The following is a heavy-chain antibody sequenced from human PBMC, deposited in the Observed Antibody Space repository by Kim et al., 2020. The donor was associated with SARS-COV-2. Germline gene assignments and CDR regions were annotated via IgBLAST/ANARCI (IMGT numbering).Heavy chain of an antibody. V-gene: IGHV3-23*01. CDR3: AKACFFPGRSSYLGSLPAWYGMDV. J-gene: IGHJ6*02. Sequence: GGSLRLSCAASGFTFSSYAMSWVRQAPGKGLEWVSAISGSGGSTYYADSVKGRFTISRDNSKNTLYLQMNSLRAEDTAVYYCAKACFFPGRSSYLGSLPAWYGMDVWGQGTTVTVSS. CDR2: ISGSGGST. D-gene: IGHD6-13*01. CDR1: GFTFSSYA.